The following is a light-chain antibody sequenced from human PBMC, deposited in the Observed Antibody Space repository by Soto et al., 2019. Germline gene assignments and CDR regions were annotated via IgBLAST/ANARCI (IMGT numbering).Light chain of an antibody. Sequence: DVVMTQSPLSLPVTLGQPASISCRSTQSLLYSDGNTYLNWFQQRPGQSPRRLIYQVSNRDSGVPDRFSGSGSGTDFTLKISRVEAEDVGVYYCMQGTYWPGTFGLGTKVEIK. CDR3: MQGTYWPGT. J-gene: IGKJ1*01. V-gene: IGKV2-30*01. CDR1: QSLLYSDGNTY. CDR2: QVS.